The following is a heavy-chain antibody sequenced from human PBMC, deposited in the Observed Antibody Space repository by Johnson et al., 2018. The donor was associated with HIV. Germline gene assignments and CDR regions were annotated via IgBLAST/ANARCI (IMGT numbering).Heavy chain of an antibody. J-gene: IGHJ3*02. V-gene: IGHV3-15*01. Sequence: MQLVESGGGLVKPGGSLRLSCAASGFTFSDYYMSWIRQAPGKGLEWVGRIKSKTDGGTTDYAAPVKGRFTISRDDSKNTLYLQMNSLKTEDTAVYYCTTVAGGASDIWGQGTMVTVSS. D-gene: IGHD3-16*01. CDR2: IKSKTDGGTT. CDR1: GFTFSDYY. CDR3: TTVAGGASDI.